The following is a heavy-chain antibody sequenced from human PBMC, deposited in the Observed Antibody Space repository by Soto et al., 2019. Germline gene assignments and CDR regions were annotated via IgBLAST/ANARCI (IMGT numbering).Heavy chain of an antibody. CDR3: ARAIRSSLRFGIDS. J-gene: IGHJ5*01. CDR1: GGSISSVGYS. V-gene: IGHV4-30-2*01. CDR2: IYHSGST. D-gene: IGHD6-6*01. Sequence: SETLSLTCTVSGGSISSVGYSWSWLRQPPGKGLEWMGYIYHSGSTYYNPSLKSRVTISVDRSKNQFSLKLSSVTAADKAVYYCARAIRSSLRFGIDSWGQGTPVTVSS.